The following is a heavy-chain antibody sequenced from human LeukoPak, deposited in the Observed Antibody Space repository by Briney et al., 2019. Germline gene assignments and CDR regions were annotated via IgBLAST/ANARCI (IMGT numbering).Heavy chain of an antibody. CDR2: INSNSNGT. Sequence: ASVKASRQASVDIFNDYYIHWVRQAPGQGREWMGWINSNSNGTNYAQKFLGRVTRNRDISISTAHMDLRRLKHDDTAIYYCVRGPGMGRRYFDLWGRGTLLAVSS. V-gene: IGHV1-2*02. CDR3: VRGPGMGRRYFDL. D-gene: IGHD2-8*01. CDR1: VDIFNDYY. J-gene: IGHJ2*01.